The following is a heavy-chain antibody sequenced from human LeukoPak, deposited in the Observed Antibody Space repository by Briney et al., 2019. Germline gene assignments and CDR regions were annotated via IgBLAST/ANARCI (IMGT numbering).Heavy chain of an antibody. D-gene: IGHD3-16*01. J-gene: IGHJ5*02. CDR1: GGSISSYY. Sequence: PSETLSLTCTVSGGSISSYYWSWIRQPPGKGLEWIGYIYYSGSTNYNPSLKSRVTISVDTSKNQFSLKLSSVTAADTAVYSCARRSLGKGSWFDPWGQGTLVTVSS. CDR2: IYYSGST. CDR3: ARRSLGKGSWFDP. V-gene: IGHV4-59*08.